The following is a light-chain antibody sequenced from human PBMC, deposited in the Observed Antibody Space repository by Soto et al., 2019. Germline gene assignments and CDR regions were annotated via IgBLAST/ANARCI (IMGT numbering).Light chain of an antibody. CDR2: AAS. Sequence: DIQMTQSPSSLSASVGDRVTITCRASQSISGYLNWYQQKPGKAPKLLVYAASTLQSGVPSRFSGSGSGTDFTLTISSLQPEDSATYYCQQSNSTPLTFGGGTKVEI. J-gene: IGKJ4*01. CDR1: QSISGY. V-gene: IGKV1-39*01. CDR3: QQSNSTPLT.